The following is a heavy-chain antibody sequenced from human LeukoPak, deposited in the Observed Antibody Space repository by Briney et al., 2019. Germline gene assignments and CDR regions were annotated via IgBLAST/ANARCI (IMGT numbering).Heavy chain of an antibody. D-gene: IGHD1-14*01. CDR1: GFNFTNYG. Sequence: PGGSLRLSCAASGFNFTNYGMHWVRQAPGKGLEWVAVVSFDGSDEYYVDSVRGRFTVSRDNSKNTLYLQMNSLRAEYTAVYYCAKGPRAITGGPLDPWGQGTLVTVSS. V-gene: IGHV3-30*18. CDR2: VSFDGSDE. J-gene: IGHJ5*02. CDR3: AKGPRAITGGPLDP.